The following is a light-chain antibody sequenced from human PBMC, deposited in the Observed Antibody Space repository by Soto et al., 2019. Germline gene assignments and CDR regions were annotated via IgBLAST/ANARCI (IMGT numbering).Light chain of an antibody. CDR2: SAS. J-gene: IGKJ4*01. CDR3: QQSYSTPGALT. Sequence: DIQMTQSPSAMSASVGDRVTITCRASQGISNYLAWFQQKPGKVPRVLIFSASTLQSGVPSRFSGSGSGTDFTLTISSLEPEDFGTYFCQQSYSTPGALTFGGGTRVDIK. V-gene: IGKV1-39*01. CDR1: QGISNY.